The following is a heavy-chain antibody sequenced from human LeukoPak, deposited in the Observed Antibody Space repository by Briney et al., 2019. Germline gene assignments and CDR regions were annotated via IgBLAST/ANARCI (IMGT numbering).Heavy chain of an antibody. Sequence: PGGSLRLSCAASGFTFDDYAMHWVRQAPGKGLEWVSGISWNSGSIGYADSVKGRFTISRDNAKNSLYLQMNSLRAEDTALYYCAKEDCSGGSCYFWFDPWGQGTLVTVSS. J-gene: IGHJ5*02. D-gene: IGHD2-15*01. CDR3: AKEDCSGGSCYFWFDP. CDR2: ISWNSGSI. CDR1: GFTFDDYA. V-gene: IGHV3-9*01.